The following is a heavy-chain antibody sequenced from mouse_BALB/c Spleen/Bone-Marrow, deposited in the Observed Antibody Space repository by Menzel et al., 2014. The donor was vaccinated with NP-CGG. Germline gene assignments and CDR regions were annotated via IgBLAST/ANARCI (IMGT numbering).Heavy chain of an antibody. CDR1: GYAFTNYL. CDR2: INPGSGGT. Sequence: QVQLKESGAELVRPGTSVKGSCKASGYAFTNYLIEGGKQRPGQGLEWIGVINPGSGGTNYNEKFKGKATLTADRSSSTAYMQLSSLTSDDSAVYFCARREDYDLDYWGQGTTLTVSS. V-gene: IGHV1-54*01. D-gene: IGHD2-4*01. J-gene: IGHJ2*01. CDR3: ARREDYDLDY.